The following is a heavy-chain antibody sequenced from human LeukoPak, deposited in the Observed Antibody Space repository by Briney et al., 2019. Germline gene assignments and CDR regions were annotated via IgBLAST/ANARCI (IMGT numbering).Heavy chain of an antibody. V-gene: IGHV3-7*01. D-gene: IGHD3-10*01. CDR1: GFTFSSYW. CDR2: IRQDGSEK. CDR3: ARKVWDGSGVNWFDP. J-gene: IGHJ5*02. Sequence: PGGSLRLSCAASGFTFSSYWMSWVRQAPQKGLEWVANIRQDGSEKYYVDSVKGRFTISRDNAKNSLYLQMNSLRPEDSAVYYCARKVWDGSGVNWFDPWGQGTLVTVSS.